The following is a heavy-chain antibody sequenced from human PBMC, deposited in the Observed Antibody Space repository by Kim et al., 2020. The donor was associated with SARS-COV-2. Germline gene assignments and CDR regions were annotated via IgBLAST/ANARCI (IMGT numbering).Heavy chain of an antibody. CDR1: GFTFSSYS. D-gene: IGHD3-22*01. J-gene: IGHJ6*02. CDR3: ARDTYYDSSGYYYGYYGMDV. CDR2: ISSSSSTI. V-gene: IGHV3-48*02. Sequence: GGSLRLSCAASGFTFSSYSMNWVRQAPGKGLEWVSYISSSSSTIYYADSVKGRFTISRDNAKNSLYLQMNSLRDEDTAVYYCARDTYYDSSGYYYGYYGMDVWGQGTTVTVSS.